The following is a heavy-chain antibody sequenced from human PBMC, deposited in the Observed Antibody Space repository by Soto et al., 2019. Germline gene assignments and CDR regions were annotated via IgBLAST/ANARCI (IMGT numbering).Heavy chain of an antibody. J-gene: IGHJ6*02. V-gene: IGHV1-18*01. CDR3: ARDTVVVVAATATSPYYYYYGMDV. Sequence: ASVKVSCKASGYTFTSYGISWVRQAPGQGHEWMGWISAYNGNTNYAQKLQGRVTMTTDTSTSTAYMELRSLRSDDTAVYYCARDTVVVVAATATSPYYYYYGMDVWGQGTTVT. CDR1: GYTFTSYG. D-gene: IGHD2-15*01. CDR2: ISAYNGNT.